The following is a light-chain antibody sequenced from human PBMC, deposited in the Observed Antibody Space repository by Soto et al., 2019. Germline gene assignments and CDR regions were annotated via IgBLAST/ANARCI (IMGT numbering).Light chain of an antibody. CDR3: QQYGSSPWT. Sequence: DIVLTQSPDTLSSSPGDRATLSCRASQSVSSSYLAWYQQKPGQAPRPLIYGASSRAIGIPDRFSGSGSGTEFTLTISRLEPEDFAVYYCQQYGSSPWTFGQGTKVEIK. CDR1: QSVSSSY. V-gene: IGKV3-20*01. CDR2: GAS. J-gene: IGKJ1*01.